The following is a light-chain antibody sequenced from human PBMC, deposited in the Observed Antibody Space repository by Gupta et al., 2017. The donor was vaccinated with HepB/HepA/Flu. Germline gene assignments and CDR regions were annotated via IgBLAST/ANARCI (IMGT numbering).Light chain of an antibody. CDR1: QSIRNN. CDR3: QYVQESWT. CDR2: GPS. Sequence: IVLRQSPDTLSVSPGEHAIVSCSASQSIRNNLAWDQQTPGRTLRLLIYGPSYSASKIPSRFSGRGSGTEWNLTSSGRQCGDLAFYYGQYVQESWTFGQGTKVEIK. J-gene: IGKJ1*01. V-gene: IGKV3-15*01.